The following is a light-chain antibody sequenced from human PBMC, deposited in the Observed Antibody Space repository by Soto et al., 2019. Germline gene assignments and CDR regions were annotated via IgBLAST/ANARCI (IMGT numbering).Light chain of an antibody. Sequence: EFVLTQSPGTLSLSPGERATLSCRASEYVPSNFLAWYQQRPGQAPMLLIYGASIRSTGIPDRFSGSGSGTDFTLSISRLEPEDCAMYYCQQYGSSPPTTFGQGTRLEIK. CDR3: QQYGSSPPTT. CDR1: EYVPSNF. V-gene: IGKV3-20*01. CDR2: GAS. J-gene: IGKJ5*01.